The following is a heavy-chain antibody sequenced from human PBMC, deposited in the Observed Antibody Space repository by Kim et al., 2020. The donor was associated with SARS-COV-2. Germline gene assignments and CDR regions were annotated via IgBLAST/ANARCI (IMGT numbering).Heavy chain of an antibody. CDR1: GFTFSDYY. CDR3: ARDNGRLWSYSSSWYGEWNGMDG. V-gene: IGHV3-11*05. Sequence: GGSLRLSCAASGFTFSDYYMSWIRQAPGKGLEWVSYISSSSSYTNYADSVKGRFTISRDNAKNSLYLQMNSLRAEDTAVYYCARDNGRLWSYSSSWYGEWNGMDGWGQGTTVTVSS. D-gene: IGHD6-13*01. CDR2: ISSSSSYT. J-gene: IGHJ6*02.